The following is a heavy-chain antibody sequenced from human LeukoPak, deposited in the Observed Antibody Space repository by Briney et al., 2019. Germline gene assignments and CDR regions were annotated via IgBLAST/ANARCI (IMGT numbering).Heavy chain of an antibody. V-gene: IGHV3-30*02. CDR1: GFTFSSYG. J-gene: IGHJ4*02. Sequence: PGGSLRLSCAASGFTFSSYGMHWVRQAPGKGLEWVAFIRYDGSNKYYTDSVKGRFTISRDNSKNTLYLQMNSLRAEDTAVYYCAKDGRILGVYYGDYDDYWGQGTLVTVSS. CDR2: IRYDGSNK. CDR3: AKDGRILGVYYGDYDDY. D-gene: IGHD4-17*01.